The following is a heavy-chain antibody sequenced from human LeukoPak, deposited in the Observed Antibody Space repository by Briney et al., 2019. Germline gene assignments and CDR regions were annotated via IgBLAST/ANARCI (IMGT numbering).Heavy chain of an antibody. V-gene: IGHV4-59*08. Sequence: PSETLSLTCTVSGGSISSYYWSWIRQPPGKGLEWIGYIYYSGSTNYNPSLKSRVTISVDTSKNQFSLKLSSVTAADTAVYYCARGITMVRGVIMFDYWGQGTLVTVSS. D-gene: IGHD3-10*01. CDR3: ARGITMVRGVIMFDY. CDR1: GGSISSYY. CDR2: IYYSGST. J-gene: IGHJ4*02.